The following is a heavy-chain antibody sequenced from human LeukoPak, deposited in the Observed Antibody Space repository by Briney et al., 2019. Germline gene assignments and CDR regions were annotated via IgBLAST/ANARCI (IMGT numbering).Heavy chain of an antibody. D-gene: IGHD5-18*01. J-gene: IGHJ5*02. CDR2: ISSSSSYI. CDR1: GFTFNAYS. CDR3: ARGRRIQLWLQSNWFDP. Sequence: GGSLRLSCAASGFTFNAYSVNWVRQAPGKGLEWVSSISSSSSYIYYADSVKGRFTISRDNAKNSLYLQMNSLRAEDTAVYYCARGRRIQLWLQSNWFDPWGQGTLVTVSS. V-gene: IGHV3-21*01.